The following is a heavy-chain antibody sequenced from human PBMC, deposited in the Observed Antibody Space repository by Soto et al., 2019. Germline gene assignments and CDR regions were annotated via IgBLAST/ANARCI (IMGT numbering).Heavy chain of an antibody. CDR1: GFTFSSYW. J-gene: IGHJ5*02. Sequence: PGGSLRLSCAASGFTFSSYWMSWVRQAPGKGLEWVANIKQDGSEKYYVDSVKGRFTISRDNAKNSLYLQMNSLRAEDTAVDYCARDSVLAAGGTFDAWGKGTMVTVSS. D-gene: IGHD6-13*01. V-gene: IGHV3-7*01. CDR2: IKQDGSEK. CDR3: ARDSVLAAGGTFDA.